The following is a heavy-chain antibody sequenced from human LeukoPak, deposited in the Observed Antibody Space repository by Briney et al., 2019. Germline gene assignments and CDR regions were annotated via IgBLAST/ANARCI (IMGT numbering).Heavy chain of an antibody. J-gene: IGHJ5*02. D-gene: IGHD2-15*01. CDR1: GGTFSSYA. V-gene: IGHV1-69*06. CDR3: ARSYCSGGSCDPNWFDP. Sequence: SVKVSCKASGGTFSSYAISWVRQAPGQGLEWMGRIIPIFGTANYAQKFQGRVTITADKSTSTAYMELSSLRSEDTAVHYCARSYCSGGSCDPNWFDPWGQGTLVTVSS. CDR2: IIPIFGTA.